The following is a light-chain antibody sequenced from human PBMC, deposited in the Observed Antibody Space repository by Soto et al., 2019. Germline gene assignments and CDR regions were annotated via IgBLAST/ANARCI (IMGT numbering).Light chain of an antibody. CDR2: DVS. J-gene: IGLJ1*01. CDR3: SSYTTSNTRQIV. CDR1: SSDVGGYNY. Sequence: QRVLTKPVSGNRLDVRGITITKTRTSSDVGGYNYVSWYQHHPGKAPKLIIYDVSNRPSGVSNRFSGSKSGNTASLTISGLQPEDEADYYCSSYTTSNTRQIVFGTGTKVTVL. V-gene: IGLV2-14*03.